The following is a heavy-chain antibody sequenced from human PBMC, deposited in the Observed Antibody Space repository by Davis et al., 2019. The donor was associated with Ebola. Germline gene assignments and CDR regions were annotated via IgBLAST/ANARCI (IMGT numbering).Heavy chain of an antibody. Sequence: PGGSLRLSCAASGFTFSNYAMSWVRQAPGQGLEWVSVISATGGSTYYADSVKGRFTISRDNSKNTLYMEMNSLRAEDTALYYCAKSAGTPGWFGPWGQGTLVTVSS. CDR1: GFTFSNYA. CDR3: AKSAGTPGWFGP. J-gene: IGHJ5*02. D-gene: IGHD1-1*01. V-gene: IGHV3-23*01. CDR2: ISATGGST.